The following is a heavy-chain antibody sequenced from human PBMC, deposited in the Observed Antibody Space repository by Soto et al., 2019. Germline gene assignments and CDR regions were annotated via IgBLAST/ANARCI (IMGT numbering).Heavy chain of an antibody. Sequence: QVQLQESGPGLVEPSETLSLTCSVSGDSISSSYWSWIRQPPGKGLEWIGYIYYSGSTNYNPSLKSRVTVSLDTSKNHLSLKVSSVTAAETAVYYCARGYDWFDPWGQGTLVTVSS. CDR3: ARGYDWFDP. D-gene: IGHD5-12*01. J-gene: IGHJ5*02. V-gene: IGHV4-59*01. CDR1: GDSISSSY. CDR2: IYYSGST.